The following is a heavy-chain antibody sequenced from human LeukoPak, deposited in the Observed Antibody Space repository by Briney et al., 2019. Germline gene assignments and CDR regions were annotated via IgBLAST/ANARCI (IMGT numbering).Heavy chain of an antibody. D-gene: IGHD2-2*01. CDR2: IYYSGST. Sequence: SQTLSHTCTVSGGSISSGGYYWSWIRQHPGKGLEWIGYIYYSGSTYYDPSLKSRVTISVDTSKNQFSLKLSSVTAADTAVYYCARSQNQLLYWFDPWGQGTLVPVSS. CDR3: ARSQNQLLYWFDP. CDR1: GGSISSGGYY. V-gene: IGHV4-31*03. J-gene: IGHJ5*02.